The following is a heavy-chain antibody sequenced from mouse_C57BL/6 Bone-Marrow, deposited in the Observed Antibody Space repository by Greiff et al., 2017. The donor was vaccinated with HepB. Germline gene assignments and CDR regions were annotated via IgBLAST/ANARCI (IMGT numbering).Heavy chain of an antibody. D-gene: IGHD2-2*01. CDR3: ARGGASTVDTNFDC. CDR2: IDPSDSET. J-gene: IGHJ2*01. CDR1: GYTFTSYW. Sequence: QVQLQQPGAELVRPGSSVKLSCKASGYTFTSYWMHWVKQRPIQGLEWIGNIDPSDSETHYNQNFKDKATLTVDKSSSTAYMQLSSLTSEDTTVYSGARGGASTVDTNFDCWGHSTTLTVS. V-gene: IGHV1-52*01.